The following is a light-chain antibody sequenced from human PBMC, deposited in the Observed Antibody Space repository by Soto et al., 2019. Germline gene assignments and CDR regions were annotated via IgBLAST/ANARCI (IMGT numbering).Light chain of an antibody. CDR1: QSVRSNY. CDR3: QQYASSPHT. V-gene: IGKV3-20*01. Sequence: EIVLTQSPGTLSLSSGERATLSCRASQSVRSNYLAWYQQKPGQAPRLLIYGASSRATGIPDRFGGSGSGTDFTLTISRLEPEDFAVYYCQQYASSPHTCGGGTKVEIK. J-gene: IGKJ4*01. CDR2: GAS.